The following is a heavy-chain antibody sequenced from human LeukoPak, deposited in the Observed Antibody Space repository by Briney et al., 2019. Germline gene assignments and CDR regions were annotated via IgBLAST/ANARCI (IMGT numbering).Heavy chain of an antibody. CDR2: IWYDGSNK. V-gene: IGHV3-33*06. CDR3: AKDPSGRWSGSYVDY. Sequence: GRSLRLSCAASGFTFSSYGMHWVRQAPGKGLEWVRVIWYDGSNKYYADSVKGRFTISRDNSKNTLYLQMNSLRAEDTAVYYCAKDPSGRWSGSYVDYWGQGTLVTVSS. D-gene: IGHD1-26*01. J-gene: IGHJ4*02. CDR1: GFTFSSYG.